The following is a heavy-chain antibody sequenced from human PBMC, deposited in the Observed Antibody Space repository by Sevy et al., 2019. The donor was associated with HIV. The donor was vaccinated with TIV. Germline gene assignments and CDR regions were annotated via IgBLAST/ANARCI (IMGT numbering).Heavy chain of an antibody. J-gene: IGHJ4*02. V-gene: IGHV2-5*01. D-gene: IGHD3-22*01. CDR3: THRLRDSSPLWIFDY. CDR2: IYWNDDK. CDR1: GFSLSTSGVG. Sequence: SGPTLVNPTQTLTLTCTFSGFSLSTSGVGVGWIRQPPGKALEWLALIYWNDDKRYSPSLKSRLTITKDTSKNQVVLTMTNMDPVDTATYYCTHRLRDSSPLWIFDYWGQGTLVTVSS.